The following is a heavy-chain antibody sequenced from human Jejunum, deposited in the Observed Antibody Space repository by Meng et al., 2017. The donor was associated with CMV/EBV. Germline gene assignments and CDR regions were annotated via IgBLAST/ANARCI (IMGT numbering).Heavy chain of an antibody. D-gene: IGHD1-1*01. V-gene: IGHV3-48*03. J-gene: IGHJ5*02. CDR3: AKSQPSTTTVRGWSDP. Sequence: IFSDYEMNWVRQAPGKGLEWVSYIFSGGEDIFYADSVRGRFTVSRDNAKNLLYLQMNSLRVEDTAVYYCAKSQPSTTTVRGWSDPWGQGTRVTVSS. CDR2: IFSGGEDI. CDR1: IFSDYE.